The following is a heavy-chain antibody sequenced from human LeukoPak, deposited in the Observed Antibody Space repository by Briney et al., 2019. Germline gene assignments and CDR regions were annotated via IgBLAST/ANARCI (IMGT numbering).Heavy chain of an antibody. CDR1: GFTFSSYE. D-gene: IGHD4-17*01. J-gene: IGHJ4*02. Sequence: PGGSLRLSCAASGFTFSSYEMNWVRQAPGKGLEWVSYISSSGSTIYYADSVKGRFTISRDNAKNSLYQQMNSLRAEDTAVYYCARTHDYGDYSGYWGQGTLVTVSS. V-gene: IGHV3-48*03. CDR2: ISSSGSTI. CDR3: ARTHDYGDYSGY.